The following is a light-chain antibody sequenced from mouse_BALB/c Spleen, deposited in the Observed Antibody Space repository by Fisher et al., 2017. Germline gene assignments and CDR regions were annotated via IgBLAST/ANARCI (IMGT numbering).Light chain of an antibody. J-gene: IGKJ4*01. V-gene: IGKV4-74*01. CDR2: SIS. Sequence: IVMTQTPAIMSASLGERVTMTCTASSSVSSSYLHWYQQKPGTSPKLWIYSISNLASGVPARFSGSGSGTFYSLTISRVEAEDAATYYCQQWSSNPPTFGSGTKLEIK. CDR1: SSVSSSY. CDR3: QQWSSNPPT.